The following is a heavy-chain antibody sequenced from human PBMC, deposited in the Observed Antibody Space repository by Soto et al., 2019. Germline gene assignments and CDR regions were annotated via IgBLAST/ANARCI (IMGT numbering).Heavy chain of an antibody. D-gene: IGHD3-3*01. J-gene: IGHJ5*02. CDR1: GGSMNNYY. CDR3: ARGQRFSDWFDP. V-gene: IGHV4-4*07. CDR2: IYSSGGT. Sequence: QVHLQESGPGLVKPSETLSLSCSVSGGSMNNYYWTWIRLPAGKGLEWIGRIYSSGGTHYNPSLKSRVPISLDTSKNQFSLRLNSVTAADTAGYYCARGQRFSDWFDPWGQGTLVTVSS.